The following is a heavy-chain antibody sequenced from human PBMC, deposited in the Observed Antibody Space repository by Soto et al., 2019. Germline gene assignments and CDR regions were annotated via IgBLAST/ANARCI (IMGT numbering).Heavy chain of an antibody. CDR1: GYTFTSYG. CDR3: ARHEQDIVVVVDGMDV. CDR2: ISAYNGNT. J-gene: IGHJ6*02. Sequence: QVQLVQSGAEVKKPGASVKVSCKASGYTFTSYGISWVRQAPGQGLEWMGWISAYNGNTNYAQKLQGRVTMTTDPPTSTAYMELRSLRSDDTAVYYCARHEQDIVVVVDGMDVWGQGTTVTVSS. V-gene: IGHV1-18*01. D-gene: IGHD2-15*01.